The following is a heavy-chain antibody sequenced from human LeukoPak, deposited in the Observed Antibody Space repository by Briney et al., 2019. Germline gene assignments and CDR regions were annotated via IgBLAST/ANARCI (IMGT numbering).Heavy chain of an antibody. J-gene: IGHJ4*02. CDR2: IYHSGRT. CDR1: GGPITSGEYF. D-gene: IGHD6-13*01. V-gene: IGHV4-30-2*01. Sequence: SQTLSLTCDVSGGPITSGEYFWSWIRQPPGKGLEWIGYIYHSGRTSYNPPLKSRVTISVDRPKNQFSLRVSSVTAADTAVYYCARVAASALYYFDYWGQGTLVTVSS. CDR3: ARVAASALYYFDY.